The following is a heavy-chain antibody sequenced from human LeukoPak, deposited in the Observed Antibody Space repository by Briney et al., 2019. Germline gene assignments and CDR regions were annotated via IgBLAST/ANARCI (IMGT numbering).Heavy chain of an antibody. J-gene: IGHJ2*01. V-gene: IGHV2-5*08. CDR1: GGSLTSYYW. D-gene: IGHD6-13*01. Sequence: TLSLTCTVSGGSLTSYYWSWIRQPPGKALEWLAFIYWDDDKRYSPSLKSGLTITKDTSKNQVVLTMTNMDPVDTATYYCAHSVATSGTFWYFDLWGRGTLVTVSS. CDR2: IYWDDDK. CDR3: AHSVATSGTFWYFDL.